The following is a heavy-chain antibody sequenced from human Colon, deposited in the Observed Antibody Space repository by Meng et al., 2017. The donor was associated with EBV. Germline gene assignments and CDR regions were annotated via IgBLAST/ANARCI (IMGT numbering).Heavy chain of an antibody. V-gene: IGHV3-30*18. J-gene: IGHJ4*02. CDR2: TSSDGSNR. D-gene: IGHD3-16*01. Sequence: HGHLVQSGGGLVHPVMSLRLSCVAARFSFGTFAMNWVRQAPGKGLAWVAVTSSDGSNRHYADSVKGRFTISRENSKNTVYLQMNSLRAEDTAVYYCAKPIEYYDDAGPYFDYWGQGTLVTVSS. CDR1: RFSFGTFA. CDR3: AKPIEYYDDAGPYFDY.